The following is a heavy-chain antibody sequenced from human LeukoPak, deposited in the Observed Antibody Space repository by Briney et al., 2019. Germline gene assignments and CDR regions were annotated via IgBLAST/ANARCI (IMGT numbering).Heavy chain of an antibody. CDR1: GGSISSSSYY. CDR3: ASHGGYCSGGSCYAIDY. V-gene: IGHV4-39*01. J-gene: IGHJ4*02. Sequence: SETLSLTRTVSGGSISSSSYYWGWIRQPPGKGLEWIGSIYYSGSTYYNPSLKSRVTISVDTSKNQFSLKLSSVTAADTAVYYCASHGGYCSGGSCYAIDYWGQGTLVTVSS. D-gene: IGHD2-15*01. CDR2: IYYSGST.